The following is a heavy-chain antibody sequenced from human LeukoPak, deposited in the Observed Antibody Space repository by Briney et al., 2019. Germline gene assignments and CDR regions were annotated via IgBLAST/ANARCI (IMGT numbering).Heavy chain of an antibody. V-gene: IGHV1-18*01. D-gene: IGHD3-10*01. Sequence: GASVKVSCKASGYTFTSYGISWVRQAPGQGLEWMGWISAYNGNTNYAQKLQGRVTMTTDTSTSTAYMELRSLRSDDTAVYYCARDRVSGSYYGDDAFDIWGQGTMVTVSS. CDR3: ARDRVSGSYYGDDAFDI. CDR1: GYTFTSYG. J-gene: IGHJ3*02. CDR2: ISAYNGNT.